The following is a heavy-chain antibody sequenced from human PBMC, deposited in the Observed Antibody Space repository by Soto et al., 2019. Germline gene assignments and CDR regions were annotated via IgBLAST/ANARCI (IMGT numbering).Heavy chain of an antibody. CDR1: GGSISSGGYY. Sequence: KPSETLSLTCTVSGGSISSGGYYWSWIRQHPGKGLEWIGYIYYSGSTYYNPSLKSRVTISVDTSKNQFSLKLSSVTAADTAAYYCARNKNYYDSSGYYDYWGQGTLVTVSS. V-gene: IGHV4-31*03. J-gene: IGHJ4*02. D-gene: IGHD3-22*01. CDR3: ARNKNYYDSSGYYDY. CDR2: IYYSGST.